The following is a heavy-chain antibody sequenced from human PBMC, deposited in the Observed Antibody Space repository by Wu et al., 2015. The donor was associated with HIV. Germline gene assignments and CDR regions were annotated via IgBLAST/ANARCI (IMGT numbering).Heavy chain of an antibody. D-gene: IGHD2-21*02. CDR3: ARVGGMVTNNSYWFFDL. J-gene: IGHJ2*01. V-gene: IGHV1-46*02. CDR2: INPSSGVA. Sequence: QVQLVQSGAEVRXPGASLKISCQAREYDFNLYYLHWVRQAPGEGLEWMGLINPSSGVARYAQKFQGRVTMTRESSTTTVYMDLRSLRSEDTAVYYCARVGGMVTNNSYWFFDLWGRGSLVTVSS. CDR1: EYDFNLYY.